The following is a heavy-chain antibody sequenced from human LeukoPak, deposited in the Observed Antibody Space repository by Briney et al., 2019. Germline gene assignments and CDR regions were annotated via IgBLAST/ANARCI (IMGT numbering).Heavy chain of an antibody. D-gene: IGHD1-26*01. Sequence: GGSLRLSCAASGFTVSSYGMHWVRQAPGKGLEWVAVIWYDGSNKYYADSVKGRFTISRDNSKNTLYLQMNSLRAEDTAVYYCARDSGSYYADYWGQGTLVTVSS. CDR2: IWYDGSNK. V-gene: IGHV3-33*08. CDR1: GFTVSSYG. J-gene: IGHJ4*02. CDR3: ARDSGSYYADY.